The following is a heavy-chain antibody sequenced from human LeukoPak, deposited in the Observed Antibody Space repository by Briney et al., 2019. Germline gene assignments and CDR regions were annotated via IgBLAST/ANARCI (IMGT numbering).Heavy chain of an antibody. CDR2: MNPNSGNT. CDR1: GYTFTSYD. Sequence: ASVKVSCKASGYTFTSYDINWVRQATGQGLEWMGWMNPNSGNTGYAQKFQGRVTITRNTSISTAYMELSSLRSEDTAVYYCARAVGYSGRSRFDYWGQGTLVTVSS. D-gene: IGHD5-12*01. CDR3: ARAVGYSGRSRFDY. J-gene: IGHJ4*02. V-gene: IGHV1-8*03.